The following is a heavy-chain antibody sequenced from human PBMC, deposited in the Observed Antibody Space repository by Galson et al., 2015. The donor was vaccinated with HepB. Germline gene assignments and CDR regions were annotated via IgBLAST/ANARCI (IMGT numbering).Heavy chain of an antibody. CDR3: AAHSSGYWGYWYFDL. D-gene: IGHD3-22*01. CDR1: GFTFSSYS. J-gene: IGHJ2*01. CDR2: ISSSSSTI. Sequence: SLRLSCAASGFTFSSYSMDWVRQAPGKGLEWVSYISSSSSTIYYADSVKGRFTISRDNAKNSLYLQMNSLRAEDTAVYYCAAHSSGYWGYWYFDLWGRGTLVTVSS. V-gene: IGHV3-48*01.